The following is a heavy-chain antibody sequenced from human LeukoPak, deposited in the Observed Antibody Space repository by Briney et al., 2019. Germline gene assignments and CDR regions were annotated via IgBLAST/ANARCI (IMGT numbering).Heavy chain of an antibody. V-gene: IGHV4-34*01. CDR3: ARGLRYYYYYYYMDV. CDR2: INHSGST. CDR1: GGSFSGYY. D-gene: IGHD1-1*01. J-gene: IGHJ6*03. Sequence: PSETLSLTCAVYGGSFSGYYWSWIRQPPGKGLEWIGEINHSGSTNYNPSLKSRVTISVDTSKNQLSLKLSSVTAADTAVYYCARGLRYYYYYYYMDVWGKGTTVTVSS.